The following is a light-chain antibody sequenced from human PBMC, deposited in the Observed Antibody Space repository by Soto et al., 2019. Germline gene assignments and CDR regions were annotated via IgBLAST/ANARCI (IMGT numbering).Light chain of an antibody. Sequence: EIVLTQSPGTLSLSPGERATLPCRASQSVKSSYLAWYQHKPGQAPRLLIYGTSSRATGIPDRFSGSGSETDFTLTISRLEPEDFAVYYCQQYDNSPITFGQGTRLEIK. V-gene: IGKV3-20*01. CDR1: QSVKSSY. CDR2: GTS. J-gene: IGKJ5*01. CDR3: QQYDNSPIT.